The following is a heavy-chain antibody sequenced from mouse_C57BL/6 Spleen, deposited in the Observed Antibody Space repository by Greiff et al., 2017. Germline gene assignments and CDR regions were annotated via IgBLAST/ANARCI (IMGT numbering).Heavy chain of an antibody. Sequence: VQRVESGPELVKPGASVKISCKASGYASSSSWMNWVKQRPGKGLEWIGRIYPGDGDTNYNGKFKGKATLTADKSSSTAYMQLSSLTSEDSAVYVCAREEGYYYGSPYFDYWGQGTTLTVSS. CDR2: IYPGDGDT. CDR3: AREEGYYYGSPYFDY. D-gene: IGHD1-1*01. CDR1: GYASSSSW. V-gene: IGHV1-82*01. J-gene: IGHJ2*01.